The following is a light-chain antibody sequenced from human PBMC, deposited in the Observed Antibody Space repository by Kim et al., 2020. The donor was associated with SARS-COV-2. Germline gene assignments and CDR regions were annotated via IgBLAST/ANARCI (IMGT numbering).Light chain of an antibody. CDR3: QQDYNFPPH. CDR2: GAS. J-gene: IGKJ2*01. V-gene: IGKV3D-7*01. Sequence: PGDRVTLSCRASQSVSSSYLTWYQQKPGQAPRLLIYGASTRATGIPARLSGRGSGTDFTLTISNLQPDGFAVYYCQQDYNFPPHFCQWTKLE. CDR1: QSVSSSY.